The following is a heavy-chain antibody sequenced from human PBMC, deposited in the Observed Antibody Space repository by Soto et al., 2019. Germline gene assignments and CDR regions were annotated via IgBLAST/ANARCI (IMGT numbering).Heavy chain of an antibody. Sequence: PVGSLRLSCAASGFTVSSNYMSCVRQAPGKGLEWVSVIYSGGSTYYADSVKGRFTISRDNSKNTLYLQMNSLRAEDTAVYYCAREEQYYFDYWGQGTLVTVSS. D-gene: IGHD4-4*01. V-gene: IGHV3-66*01. CDR1: GFTVSSNY. J-gene: IGHJ4*02. CDR3: AREEQYYFDY. CDR2: IYSGGST.